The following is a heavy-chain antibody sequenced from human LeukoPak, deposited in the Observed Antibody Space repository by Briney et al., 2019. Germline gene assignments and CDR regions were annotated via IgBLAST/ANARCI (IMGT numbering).Heavy chain of an antibody. Sequence: ASVKVSCKASGYTFTGYFFHWVRQAPGQGLEWMGWINPDTGSTNFAQKFQDRVTVTRDTSSSTAFMELNRLTSDDTAVYYCATTGVATRRWTFDHWGQGTLVAVSS. CDR1: GYTFTGYF. CDR3: ATTGVATRRWTFDH. J-gene: IGHJ4*02. D-gene: IGHD4-23*01. CDR2: INPDTGST. V-gene: IGHV1-2*02.